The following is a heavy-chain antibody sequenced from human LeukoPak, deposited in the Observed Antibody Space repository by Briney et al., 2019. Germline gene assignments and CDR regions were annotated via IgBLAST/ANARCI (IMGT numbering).Heavy chain of an antibody. CDR1: GFTFDDYG. V-gene: IGHV3-20*01. D-gene: IGHD6-13*01. CDR2: INWNGGST. J-gene: IGHJ6*02. CDR3: ARVCIAAADNYYYGMDV. Sequence: GGSLRLSCAASGFTFDDYGMSWVRQAPGKGLEWVSGINWNGGSTGYADSVKGRFTISRDNAKNSLYLQMNSLRAEDTALYHCARVCIAAADNYYYGMDVWGQGTTVTVSS.